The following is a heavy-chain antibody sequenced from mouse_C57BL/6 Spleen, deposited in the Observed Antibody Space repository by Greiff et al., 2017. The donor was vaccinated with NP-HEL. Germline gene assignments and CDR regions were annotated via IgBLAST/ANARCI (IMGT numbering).Heavy chain of an antibody. CDR3: ARRHYGSSYGWYFDV. CDR1: GYTFTSYW. D-gene: IGHD1-1*01. J-gene: IGHJ1*03. CDR2: IYPSDSET. Sequence: VQLQQPGAELVRPGSSVKLSCKASGYTFTSYWMDWVKQRPGQGLEWIGNIYPSDSETHYNQKFKDKATLTVDKSSSTAYMQLSSLTSEDSAVYYCARRHYGSSYGWYFDVWGTGTTVTVSS. V-gene: IGHV1-61*01.